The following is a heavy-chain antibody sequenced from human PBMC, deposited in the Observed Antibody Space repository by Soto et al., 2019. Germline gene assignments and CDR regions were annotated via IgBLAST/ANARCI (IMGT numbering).Heavy chain of an antibody. CDR1: GFTFSSYG. Sequence: GGSLRLSCAASGFTFSSYGMHWVRQSPGKGLEWVAVISYDGSNKYYADSVKGRFTISRDNSKNTLYLQMNSLRAEDTAVYYCAKGAQYSSSWYRSFYFDYWGQGTLVTVSS. V-gene: IGHV3-30*18. J-gene: IGHJ4*02. CDR2: ISYDGSNK. CDR3: AKGAQYSSSWYRSFYFDY. D-gene: IGHD6-13*01.